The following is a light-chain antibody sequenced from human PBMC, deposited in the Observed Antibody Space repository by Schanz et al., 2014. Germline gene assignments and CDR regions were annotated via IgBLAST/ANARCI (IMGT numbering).Light chain of an antibody. J-gene: IGLJ3*02. CDR1: SSDVGGYNF. V-gene: IGLV2-11*01. Sequence: QSALTQPRSVSGSPGQSVTISCTGTSSDVGGYNFVSWYQQHPGKAPKLMIYEVTKRPSGVPDRFSGSKSRTSASLAISGLQSEDEADYYCATWDVSLNGPVFGGGTKVTVL. CDR2: EVT. CDR3: ATWDVSLNGPV.